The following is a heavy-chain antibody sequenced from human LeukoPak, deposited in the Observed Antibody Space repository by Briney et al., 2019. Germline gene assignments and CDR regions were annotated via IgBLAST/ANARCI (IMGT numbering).Heavy chain of an antibody. V-gene: IGHV4-39*01. CDR2: IYYTGST. J-gene: IGHJ4*02. CDR1: GGSISSTSYY. CDR3: ARPVSSSWYGGFDY. D-gene: IGHD6-13*01. Sequence: PSETLSLTCTVSGGSISSTSYYWAWIRQSPGKGLEWIGSIYYTGSTYYNPSPKSRVTISVDTSKNQFSLKVSSVTAADTAVYYCARPVSSSWYGGFDYWGQGTLVAVSS.